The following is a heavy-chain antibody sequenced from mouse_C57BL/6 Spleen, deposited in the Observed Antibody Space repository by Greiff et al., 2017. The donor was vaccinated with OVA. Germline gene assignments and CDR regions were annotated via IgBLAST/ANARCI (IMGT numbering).Heavy chain of an antibody. CDR1: GYSITSGYD. D-gene: IGHD4-1*01. J-gene: IGHJ2*01. V-gene: IGHV3-1*01. Sequence: EVMLVESGPGMVKPSQSLSLTCTVTGYSITSGYDWHWVRHFPGNKLEWMGYISYSGSTNYNPSLKSRISITHDTSKNHFFLKLNSVTTEDTATYYCARGGDWEYYFDYWGQGTTLTVSS. CDR2: ISYSGST. CDR3: ARGGDWEYYFDY.